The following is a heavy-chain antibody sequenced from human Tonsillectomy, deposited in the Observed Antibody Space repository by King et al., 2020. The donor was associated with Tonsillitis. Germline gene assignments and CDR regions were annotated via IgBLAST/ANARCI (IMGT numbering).Heavy chain of an antibody. J-gene: IGHJ3*02. Sequence: VQLQESGPGLVKPSETLSLTCTVSGGSINNYYWSWIRQPPGKGLEWIGYIYYSGSTNFNPSLKSRVTISVDTSKNQFSLKLSSVTAADTAVYYCARGGGNYYETTGSDGFDIWGQGTKVTVSS. D-gene: IGHD3-22*01. CDR1: GGSINNYY. CDR3: ARGGGNYYETTGSDGFDI. V-gene: IGHV4-59*01. CDR2: IYYSGST.